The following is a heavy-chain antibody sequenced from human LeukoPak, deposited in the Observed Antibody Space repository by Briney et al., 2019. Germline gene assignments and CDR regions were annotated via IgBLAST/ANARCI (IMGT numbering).Heavy chain of an antibody. Sequence: GRSLRLSCAASGFTFSSYGMHWVCQAPGKGLEWVAVIWYDGSNKYYADSVKGRFTISRDNSKNTLYLQMNSLRAEDTAVYYCARETYYYGSGMEQMDVRGKGTTVTVSS. V-gene: IGHV3-33*01. CDR2: IWYDGSNK. D-gene: IGHD3-10*01. CDR1: GFTFSSYG. J-gene: IGHJ6*01. CDR3: ARETYYYGSGMEQMDV.